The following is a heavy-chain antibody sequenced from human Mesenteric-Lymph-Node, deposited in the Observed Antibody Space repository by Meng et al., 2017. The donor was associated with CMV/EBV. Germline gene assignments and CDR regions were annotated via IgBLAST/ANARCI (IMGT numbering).Heavy chain of an antibody. CDR1: GYTFTGYH. V-gene: IGHV1-2*02. CDR2: INPNSGGT. J-gene: IGHJ1*01. CDR3: ARVRSWCYLSALGY. Sequence: ASVKVSCKASGYTFTGYHMHWVRQAPGQGLEWMGWINPNSGGTNNAQKFQGRVTMTRDTSISTAYMELSRLRSDDTAVYYCARVRSWCYLSALGYWGQGTMVTVSS. D-gene: IGHD4/OR15-4a*01.